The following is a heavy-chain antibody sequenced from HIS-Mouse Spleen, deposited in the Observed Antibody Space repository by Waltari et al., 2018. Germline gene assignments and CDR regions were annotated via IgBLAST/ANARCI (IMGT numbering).Heavy chain of an antibody. Sequence: QVQLVQSGAEVKKPGASVKVSCKASGYTFTGYYLPWARQAPGKGLEWMGWINPNSGGTNYAQKFQGRVTMTRDTSISTAYMELSRLRSDDTAVYYCARDQESWLGESLFDYWGQGTLVTVSS. D-gene: IGHD3-10*01. CDR2: INPNSGGT. CDR1: GYTFTGYY. CDR3: ARDQESWLGESLFDY. V-gene: IGHV1-2*02. J-gene: IGHJ4*02.